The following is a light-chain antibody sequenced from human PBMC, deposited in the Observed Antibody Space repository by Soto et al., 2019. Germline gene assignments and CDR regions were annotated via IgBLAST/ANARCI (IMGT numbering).Light chain of an antibody. Sequence: DIQLTQSPSSLSASVGDKVTITCRASQSIRSYLNWVQQKPGKAPKLLIYDASSLQTGVPSRFSGSGSGTDFSPTISSLQPEDFATYYCQQSYSTPPWTLGQGTKVDIK. CDR2: DAS. CDR3: QQSYSTPPWT. J-gene: IGKJ1*01. V-gene: IGKV1-39*01. CDR1: QSIRSY.